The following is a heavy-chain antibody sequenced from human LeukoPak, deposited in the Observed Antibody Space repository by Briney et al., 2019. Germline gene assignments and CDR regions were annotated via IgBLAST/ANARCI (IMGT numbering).Heavy chain of an antibody. V-gene: IGHV3-11*06. J-gene: IGHJ4*02. D-gene: IGHD2-8*01. CDR2: ISTTSSYT. CDR1: GFTVSSNY. Sequence: PGGSLRLSCAASGFTVSSNYMSWVRQAPGKGLQWVSYISTTSSYTKYADSVKGRFIISRDNGKNSLYLQLNSLRAEDTAVYYCARDQDCTNGVCYSSFDSWGQGTLVTVSS. CDR3: ARDQDCTNGVCYSSFDS.